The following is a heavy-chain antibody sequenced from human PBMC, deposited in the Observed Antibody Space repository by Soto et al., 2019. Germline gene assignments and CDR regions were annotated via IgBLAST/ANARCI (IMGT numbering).Heavy chain of an antibody. V-gene: IGHV3-30*12. Sequence: GGSLRLSCAASGFTFSTYGMHWVRQAPGKGLEWVAVISYDGSNKYYADSVKGRFTISRDNSKNSLYLQMNSLRAEDTALYYCARAPPWFGESSPFDYWGQGALVTVSS. J-gene: IGHJ4*02. D-gene: IGHD3-10*01. CDR3: ARAPPWFGESSPFDY. CDR1: GFTFSTYG. CDR2: ISYDGSNK.